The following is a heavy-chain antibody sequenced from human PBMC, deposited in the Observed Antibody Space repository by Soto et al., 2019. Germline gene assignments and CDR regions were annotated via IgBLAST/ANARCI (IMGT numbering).Heavy chain of an antibody. CDR2: INHSGST. D-gene: IGHD2-15*01. J-gene: IGHJ5*02. CDR3: ARDVGIAATGAYNWFDP. CDR1: GGSFSGYY. V-gene: IGHV4-34*01. Sequence: SETLSLTCAVYGGSFSGYYWSWIRQPPGKGLEWIGEINHSGSTNYNPSLKSRVTISVDTSKNQFSLKLSSVTAADTAVYYCARDVGIAATGAYNWFDPWGQGTLVTVSS.